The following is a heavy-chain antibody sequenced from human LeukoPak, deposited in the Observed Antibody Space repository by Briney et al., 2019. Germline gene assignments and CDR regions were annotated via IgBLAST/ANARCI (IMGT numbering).Heavy chain of an antibody. Sequence: GGSLRLSCAASGFTFSTYEMKWVSQAPGKGWVWVSYISSTGSNIYYADAVKGRVTISRDNAKNSLYLLMNSLRTEDTAVYYCAREGNSGWRDDGFDIWGQGTMVTVSS. CDR1: GFTFSTYE. V-gene: IGHV3-48*03. D-gene: IGHD6-19*01. CDR2: ISSTGSNI. CDR3: AREGNSGWRDDGFDI. J-gene: IGHJ3*02.